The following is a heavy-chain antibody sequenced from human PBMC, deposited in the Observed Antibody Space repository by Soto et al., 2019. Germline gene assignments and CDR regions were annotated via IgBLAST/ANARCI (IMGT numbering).Heavy chain of an antibody. D-gene: IGHD3-10*01. CDR3: ARGQHYSFDI. J-gene: IGHJ3*02. CDR2: TYYRSKWYN. Sequence: SQTLSLTCAISGNSGSSNRAAWNWIRQSPSRGLEWLGRTYYRSKWYNDYAVSVKSRMTVNPDTSKNQFSLQLNSVTPEDTAVYYCARGQHYSFDIWGQGAMVTVSS. CDR1: GNSGSSNRAA. V-gene: IGHV6-1*01.